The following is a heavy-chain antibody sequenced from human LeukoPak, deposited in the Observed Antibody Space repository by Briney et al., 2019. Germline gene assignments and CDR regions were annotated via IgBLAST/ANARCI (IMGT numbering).Heavy chain of an antibody. CDR2: MYYSGST. Sequence: PSETLSLTCTVSGGSISSSSYYWGWIRQPPGKGLEWIGSMYYSGSTYYNPSLKSRVTISVDTSKNQFSLKLSSVTAAHTAVYHCASHSVLLEYVGRGLDPWGQGTLVTVSS. J-gene: IGHJ5*02. V-gene: IGHV4-39*07. CDR3: ASHSVLLEYVGRGLDP. CDR1: GGSISSSSYY. D-gene: IGHD2-8*02.